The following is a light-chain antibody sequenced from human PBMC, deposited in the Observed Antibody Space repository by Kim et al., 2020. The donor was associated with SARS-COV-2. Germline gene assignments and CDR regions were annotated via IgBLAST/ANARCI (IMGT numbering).Light chain of an antibody. CDR2: EDN. V-gene: IGLV6-57*01. CDR3: QSYDSSLWV. CDR1: SGRIASNS. J-gene: IGLJ3*02. Sequence: GKTVTISCTRSSGRIASNSVQWSEQRARSSPPSVIYEDNHRPSGVPDRFTGSIDSSSKSASLSITGLKTEDEADYYCQSYDSSLWVFGGGTQLTVL.